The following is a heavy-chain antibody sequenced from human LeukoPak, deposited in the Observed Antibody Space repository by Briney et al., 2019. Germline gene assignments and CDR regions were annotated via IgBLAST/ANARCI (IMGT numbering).Heavy chain of an antibody. D-gene: IGHD3-22*01. CDR1: VYTFTSYY. CDR3: ATDVRFNSSGYYYNWFDP. Sequence: ASVTVSCKASVYTFTSYYMHWVRQAPGKGLEWMGGFDPEDGETIYAQKFQGRVTMTEDTSTDTAYMELSSLRSEDTAVYYCATDVRFNSSGYYYNWFDPWGQGTLVTVSS. J-gene: IGHJ5*02. V-gene: IGHV1-24*01. CDR2: FDPEDGET.